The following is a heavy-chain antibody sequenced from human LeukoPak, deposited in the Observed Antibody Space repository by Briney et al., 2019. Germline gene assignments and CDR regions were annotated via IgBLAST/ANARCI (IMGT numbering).Heavy chain of an antibody. CDR3: ARPPRSSCGGGGCPQESWFDP. J-gene: IGHJ5*02. CDR2: ISSSSSYI. CDR1: GFTFSSYS. V-gene: IGHV3-21*01. D-gene: IGHD2-15*01. Sequence: ESGGGLVKPGGSLRLSCAASGFTFSSYSMNWVRQAPGKGLEWVSSISSSSSYIYYADSVKGRFTISRDNAKNSIYLQLNSLRVEDTAVYYCARPPRSSCGGGGCPQESWFDPWGQGTLVTVSS.